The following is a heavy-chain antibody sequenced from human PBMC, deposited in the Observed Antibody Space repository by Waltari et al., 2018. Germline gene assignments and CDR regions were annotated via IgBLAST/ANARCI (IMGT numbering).Heavy chain of an antibody. Sequence: QVQLQESGPGLVKPSATLSLTCSVSGASISSYYWSWIRQPAGKGLEWIGRIYPSGSTNYNPSLKRRVTMTTDTAKSQFSLELTSVTAADTAVYYCASGRGLNFGLFDFWGQGTLVTVSS. CDR1: GASISSYY. V-gene: IGHV4-4*07. CDR2: IYPSGST. CDR3: ASGRGLNFGLFDF. D-gene: IGHD1-1*01. J-gene: IGHJ4*02.